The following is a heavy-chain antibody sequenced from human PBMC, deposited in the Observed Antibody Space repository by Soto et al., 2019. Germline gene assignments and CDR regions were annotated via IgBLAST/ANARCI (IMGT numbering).Heavy chain of an antibody. CDR2: ISYDGSNK. J-gene: IGHJ4*02. CDR1: GFTFSSYG. Sequence: QVQLVESGGGVVQPGRSLRLSCAASGFTFSSYGMHWVRQAPGKGLEWVAVISYDGSNKYYADSVKGRFTISRDNSKNTLYLQMNSLRAEDTAVYYCAKGKITGYCSGGSCYGLYWGQGTLVTVSS. D-gene: IGHD2-15*01. CDR3: AKGKITGYCSGGSCYGLY. V-gene: IGHV3-30*18.